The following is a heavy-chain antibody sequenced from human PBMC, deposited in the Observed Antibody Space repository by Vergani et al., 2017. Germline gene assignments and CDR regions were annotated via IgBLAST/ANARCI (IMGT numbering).Heavy chain of an antibody. Sequence: EVQLVESGGGLVKTGGSLRLSCAASEFTFSTYSMNWVRQAPGKGLEWVSSIISGSTYTFYADSVKDRFTISRDNAKSTLHLHMSSLRAEDTAIYYCARDGEKVGYRRHNYLDFWGQGTLVTVSS. J-gene: IGHJ4*02. CDR3: ARDGEKVGYRRHNYLDF. V-gene: IGHV3-21*06. CDR2: IISGSTYT. CDR1: EFTFSTYS. D-gene: IGHD6-25*01.